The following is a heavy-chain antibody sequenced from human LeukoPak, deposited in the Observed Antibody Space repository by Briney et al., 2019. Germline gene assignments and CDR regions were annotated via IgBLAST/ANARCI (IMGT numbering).Heavy chain of an antibody. CDR1: GFTFSSYS. CDR3: AKVGYGDYAFDI. D-gene: IGHD4-17*01. V-gene: IGHV3-48*01. CDR2: ICSSSSTI. J-gene: IGHJ3*02. Sequence: PGGSLRLSCAASGFTFSSYSMNWVRQAPGKGLEGVSYICSSSSTIYYADSVKGRFTISRDNYKNTLYLQMNSLRAEDTAVYYCAKVGYGDYAFDIWGQGTMATVSS.